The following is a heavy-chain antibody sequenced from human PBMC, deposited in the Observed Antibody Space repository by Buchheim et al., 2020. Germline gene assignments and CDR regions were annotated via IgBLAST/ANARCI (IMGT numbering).Heavy chain of an antibody. CDR1: GFTFSSYE. J-gene: IGHJ4*02. Sequence: EVQLVESGGGLVQPGGSLRLSCAASGFTFSSYEMNWVRQAPGKGLEWVSYISSSGSTIYYADSVKGRFTISRDNAKNSLYLQMNSLRAEDAAVYYCARDPRYCSGGSCYPDYWGQGTL. D-gene: IGHD2-15*01. CDR2: ISSSGSTI. CDR3: ARDPRYCSGGSCYPDY. V-gene: IGHV3-48*03.